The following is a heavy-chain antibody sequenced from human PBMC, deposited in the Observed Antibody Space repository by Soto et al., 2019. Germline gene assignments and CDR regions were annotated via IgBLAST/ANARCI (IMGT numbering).Heavy chain of an antibody. CDR1: GGSIISYY. CDR3: ARDRGYCSSTSCYYYYYGMDV. J-gene: IGHJ6*02. D-gene: IGHD2-2*01. CDR2: IYTSGST. Sequence: SETLSLTCTVSGGSIISYYWSWIRQPAGKGLEWIGRIYTSGSTNYNPSLKSRVTMSVDTSKNQFSLKLSSVTAADTAVYYCARDRGYCSSTSCYYYYYGMDVWGQGTTVTVSS. V-gene: IGHV4-4*07.